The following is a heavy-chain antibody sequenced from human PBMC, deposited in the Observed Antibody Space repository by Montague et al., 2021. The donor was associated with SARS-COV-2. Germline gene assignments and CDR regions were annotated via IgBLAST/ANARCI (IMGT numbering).Heavy chain of an antibody. CDR1: SGSISNYY. Sequence: SETLSLTCTVSSGSISNYYWSRIRQPPGKGLEWIGFISHTESTNYNPSXXSRVSISIDTSKSQFSLSVNSVTAADSAVYFCARRPSASYYVFWSGGFDIWGQGTMVTVS. J-gene: IGHJ3*02. D-gene: IGHD3-3*01. CDR3: ARRPSASYYVFWSGGFDI. CDR2: ISHTEST. V-gene: IGHV4-59*08.